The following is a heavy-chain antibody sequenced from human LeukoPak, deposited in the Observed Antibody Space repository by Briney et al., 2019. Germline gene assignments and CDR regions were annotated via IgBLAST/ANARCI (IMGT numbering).Heavy chain of an antibody. V-gene: IGHV3-30*18. CDR1: GFTFSSYG. CDR3: AKDQVTMVRGDLFDY. D-gene: IGHD3-10*01. CDR2: ISYDGSNK. J-gene: IGHJ4*02. Sequence: PGGSLRLSCAASGFTFSSYGMHWVRQAPGKGLEWVAVISYDGSNKYYADSVKGRFTISRDNSKNTLYLQMNSLRAEDTAVYYCAKDQVTMVRGDLFDYWGQGTLVTVSS.